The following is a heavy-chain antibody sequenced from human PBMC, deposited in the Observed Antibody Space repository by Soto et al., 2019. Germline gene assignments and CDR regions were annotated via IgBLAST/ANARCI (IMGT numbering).Heavy chain of an antibody. CDR1: GFTFSSYS. V-gene: IGHV3-21*01. D-gene: IGHD2-15*01. CDR2: ISSSSSYI. CDR3: ARDIYCSGGSCPYYYYYMDV. Sequence: PGGSLRLSCAASGFTFSSYSMNWVRQAPGKGLEWVSSISSSSSYIYYADSVKGRFTISRDNAKNSLYLQMNSLRAEDTAVYYCARDIYCSGGSCPYYYYYMDVWGKGTTVTVSS. J-gene: IGHJ6*03.